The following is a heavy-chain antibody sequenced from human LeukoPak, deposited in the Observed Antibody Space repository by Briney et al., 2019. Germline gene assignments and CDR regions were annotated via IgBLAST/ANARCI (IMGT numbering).Heavy chain of an antibody. CDR1: GYTFTSFV. Sequence: GASVKVSCKPSGYTFTSFVISWVPQAPGQGLEWMGWIGAYNGDTNYAQKFQGRVTMTTDTSTSTAYMDLRSLRSDDTAVYYCTRDHCRGDNCPSFDYWGQGTLVTVSS. CDR3: TRDHCRGDNCPSFDY. J-gene: IGHJ4*02. D-gene: IGHD2-15*01. V-gene: IGHV1-18*04. CDR2: IGAYNGDT.